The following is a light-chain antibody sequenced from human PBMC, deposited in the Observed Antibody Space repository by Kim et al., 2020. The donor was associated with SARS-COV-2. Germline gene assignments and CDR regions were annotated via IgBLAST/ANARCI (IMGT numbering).Light chain of an antibody. CDR3: YSYAGSYTWV. V-gene: IGLV2-11*01. J-gene: IGLJ3*02. CDR1: SSDVGGYRF. CDR2: DVS. Sequence: QSALTHPRSVSGSPGQSVTISCTGTSSDVGGYRFVSWCQQHPGKAPKLMIYDVSKRPSGVPDRFSGSKSGNTASLTISGLQAEDEADYYCYSYAGSYTWVFGGGTQLTVL.